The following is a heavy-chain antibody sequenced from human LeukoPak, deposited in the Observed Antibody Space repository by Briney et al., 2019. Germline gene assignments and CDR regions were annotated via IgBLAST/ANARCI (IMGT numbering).Heavy chain of an antibody. V-gene: IGHV1-18*01. CDR2: ISAYNGNT. D-gene: IGHD6-13*01. CDR1: GYTFTSYG. CDR3: AGVQKGQPAGDY. Sequence: ASVKVSCKASGYTFTSYGISWVRQAPGQGLEWMGWISAYNGNTNYAQKLQGRVTMTTDTSTSTAYMELRSLRSDDTAVYYCAGVQKGQPAGDYWGQGTLVTVSS. J-gene: IGHJ4*02.